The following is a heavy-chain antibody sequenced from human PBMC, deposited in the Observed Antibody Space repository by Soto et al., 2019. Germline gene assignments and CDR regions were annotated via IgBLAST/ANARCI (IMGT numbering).Heavy chain of an antibody. Sequence: GGCLRLSCAASGFTFRTSAMHWVRQVPGKGLEWVAVVSYDGSYKSYADSVKGRFTISRDNSKNTLYLQLNSLRADDTAVFYCAREPWGYSGSAKHFDYWGHGTLVTVSS. J-gene: IGHJ4*01. CDR1: GFTFRTSA. CDR2: VSYDGSYK. V-gene: IGHV3-30*04. CDR3: AREPWGYSGSAKHFDY. D-gene: IGHD5-12*01.